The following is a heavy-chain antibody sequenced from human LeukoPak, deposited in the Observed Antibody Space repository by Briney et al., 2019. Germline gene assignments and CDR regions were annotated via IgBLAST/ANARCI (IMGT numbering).Heavy chain of an antibody. CDR1: GFTFSSSA. Sequence: GGSLRLSCAASGFTFSSSAMSWVRQAPGKGLEWVSSISGSGSGGSTYYADSVTGRFTISRDNSKNTLYLQMNSLRAEDTAVYYCAKSFGPVIAAAGTGADWGQGILVTVSS. V-gene: IGHV3-23*01. D-gene: IGHD6-13*01. J-gene: IGHJ4*02. CDR3: AKSFGPVIAAAGTGAD. CDR2: ISGSGSGGST.